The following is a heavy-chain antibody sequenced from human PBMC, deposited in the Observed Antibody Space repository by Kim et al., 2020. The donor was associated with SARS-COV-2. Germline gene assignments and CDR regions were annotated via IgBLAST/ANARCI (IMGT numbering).Heavy chain of an antibody. J-gene: IGHJ3*02. Sequence: SVKVSCKASGGSFNNFGINWVRQARGQGLEWVGGVIPIFGATDVARKFQGRVTITADESTGTVFLDMSSLGSEDTATYYCARDTSHREYYYDTTGYFYGGIDTWGQGTTVIVAS. D-gene: IGHD3-22*01. CDR2: VIPIFGAT. V-gene: IGHV1-69*13. CDR3: ARDTSHREYYYDTTGYFYGGIDT. CDR1: GGSFNNFG.